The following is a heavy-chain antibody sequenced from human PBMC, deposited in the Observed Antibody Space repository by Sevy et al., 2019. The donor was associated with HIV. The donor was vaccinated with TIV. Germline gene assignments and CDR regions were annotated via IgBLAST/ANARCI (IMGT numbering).Heavy chain of an antibody. V-gene: IGHV1-2*02. J-gene: IGHJ6*02. CDR1: GYTFTGYY. CDR3: AAAGSGSPPHDYYYYGMDV. D-gene: IGHD3-10*01. Sequence: ASVKVSCKASGYTFTGYYMHWVRQAPGQGLEWMGWINPNSGDTNYAQKFQGRVTMTRDTSISTAYMELSRLRSDDTAVYYCAAAGSGSPPHDYYYYGMDVWGQGTTVTVSS. CDR2: INPNSGDT.